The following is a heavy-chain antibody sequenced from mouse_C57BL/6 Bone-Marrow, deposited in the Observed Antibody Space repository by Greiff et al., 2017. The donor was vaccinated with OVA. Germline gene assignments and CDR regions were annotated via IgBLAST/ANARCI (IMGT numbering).Heavy chain of an antibody. D-gene: IGHD2-2*01. V-gene: IGHV1-85*01. CDR1: GYTFTSYD. CDR2: IYPRDGST. Sequence: QVQLKESGPELVKPGASVKLSCKASGYTFTSYDINWVKQRPGQGLEWIGWIYPRDGSTKYNEKFKGKATLTVDTSSSTAYMELHSLTSEDSAVHFCARWFPFAYWGQGTLVTVSA. J-gene: IGHJ3*01. CDR3: ARWFPFAY.